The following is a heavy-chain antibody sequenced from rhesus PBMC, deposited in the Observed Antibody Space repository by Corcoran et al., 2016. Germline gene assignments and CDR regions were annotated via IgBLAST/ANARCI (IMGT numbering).Heavy chain of an antibody. J-gene: IGHJ4*01. V-gene: IGHV4-173*01. D-gene: IGHD6-37*01. CDR2: FSGDDRST. Sequence: LQLQESGPGLVKPSETLSLTCAVSGGSISSNSWTWIRQPPGRGLEGNGRFSGDDRSTDYNPSLKRRVTLATYTSKTQFSLKVDSVTAADTAVYYCVGLMVAGPVEYWGQGVLVTVSS. CDR1: GGSISSNS. CDR3: VGLMVAGPVEY.